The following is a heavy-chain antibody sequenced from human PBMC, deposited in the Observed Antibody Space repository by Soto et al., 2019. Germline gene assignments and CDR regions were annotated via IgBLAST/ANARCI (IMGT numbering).Heavy chain of an antibody. D-gene: IGHD2-2*01. CDR1: GYTFTGYG. V-gene: IGHV1-18*01. CDR2: ISAYNGNT. J-gene: IGHJ6*02. Sequence: ASVKVSCKASGYTFTGYGISWVRQAPGQGLEWMGWISAYNGNTNYAQKLQGRVTMTTDTSTSTAYMELRSLRSDDTAVYYCALVLAAIRYYYYGMDVWGQGTKVTVSS. CDR3: ALVLAAIRYYYYGMDV.